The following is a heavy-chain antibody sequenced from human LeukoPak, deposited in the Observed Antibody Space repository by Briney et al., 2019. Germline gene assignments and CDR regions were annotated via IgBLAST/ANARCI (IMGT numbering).Heavy chain of an antibody. D-gene: IGHD6-6*01. CDR1: GYTFTSYA. CDR3: ARDRLRIAARLGDSGGRNWFDP. J-gene: IGHJ5*02. V-gene: IGHV7-4-1*02. Sequence: ASVKVSCKASGYTFTSYAMNWVRQAPGQGLEWMGWINTNTGNPTYAQGFTGRFVFSLDTSVSTAYLQISSLKAEDTAVYYCARDRLRIAARLGDSGGRNWFDPWGQGTLVTVSS. CDR2: INTNTGNP.